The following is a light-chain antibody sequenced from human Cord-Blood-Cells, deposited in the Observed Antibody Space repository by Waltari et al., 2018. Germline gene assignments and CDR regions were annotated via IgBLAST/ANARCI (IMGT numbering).Light chain of an antibody. CDR2: KDS. CDR3: YSAADNNLV. J-gene: IGLJ2*01. CDR1: VLAKNY. V-gene: IGLV3-27*01. Sequence: SYELTQPSSVSVSQGQTARTTCSGDVLAKNYARWFQQKPGQAPVLVIYKDSERPSGIPERFSGSSSGTTVTLTISGAQVEDEADYYCYSAADNNLVFGGGTKLTVL.